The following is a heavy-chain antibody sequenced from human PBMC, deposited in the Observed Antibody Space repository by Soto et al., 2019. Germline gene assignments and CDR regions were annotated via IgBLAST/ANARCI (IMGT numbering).Heavy chain of an antibody. CDR2: ISAYNGNT. V-gene: IGHV1-18*01. J-gene: IGHJ4*02. D-gene: IGHD2-2*01. CDR3: ARDPLEYQNQFDY. Sequence: SWVRQAPGQGLEWMGWISAYNGNTNYAQKLQGRVTMTTDTSTSTAYMELRSLRSDDTAVYYCARDPLEYQNQFDYWGQGTLVTVSS.